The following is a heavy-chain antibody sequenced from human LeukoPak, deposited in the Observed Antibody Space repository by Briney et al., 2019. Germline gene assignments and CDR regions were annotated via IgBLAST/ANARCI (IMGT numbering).Heavy chain of an antibody. D-gene: IGHD3-10*01. Sequence: PSETLSLTCGVYNGSFSGYYWTWIRQPPGKGLEWIGEIHRAGNTNYNPSLRGRVTISVDWSNNHVYLTLNSVTAADTAVYYCAASLWFGINPEYWGQGTLVTVSS. J-gene: IGHJ4*02. CDR3: AASLWFGINPEY. CDR1: NGSFSGYY. V-gene: IGHV4-34*01. CDR2: IHRAGNT.